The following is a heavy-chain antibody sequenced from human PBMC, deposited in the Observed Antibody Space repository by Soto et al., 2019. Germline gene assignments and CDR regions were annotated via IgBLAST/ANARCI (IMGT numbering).Heavy chain of an antibody. Sequence: QVQLVQSETEVKKPGSAVRVSCKASGGTFNTYAMNWVRQAPGQGLEWMGGILPMIDRPRYAQKFPGRVTITVDEPTTTAYMELSSLRSDDTAVYYCTRSIGSGGVIGGFDYWGQGTLVTVSS. D-gene: IGHD3-16*02. CDR2: ILPMIDRP. CDR1: GGTFNTYA. J-gene: IGHJ4*02. CDR3: TRSIGSGGVIGGFDY. V-gene: IGHV1-69*01.